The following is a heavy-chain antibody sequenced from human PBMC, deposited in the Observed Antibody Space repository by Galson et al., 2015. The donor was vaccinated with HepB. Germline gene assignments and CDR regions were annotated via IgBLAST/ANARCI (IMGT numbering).Heavy chain of an antibody. Sequence: SLRLSCAASGFSFSSYWMHWVRQAPGKGLVWVSRIKSDGSSTSYADSVKGRFTISRDNAKNILYLQVNSLRAEDTAVYYCARGGLLILPYFFDYWGQGTLVTVSS. D-gene: IGHD3-16*01. CDR3: ARGGLLILPYFFDY. V-gene: IGHV3-74*01. J-gene: IGHJ4*02. CDR2: IKSDGSST. CDR1: GFSFSSYW.